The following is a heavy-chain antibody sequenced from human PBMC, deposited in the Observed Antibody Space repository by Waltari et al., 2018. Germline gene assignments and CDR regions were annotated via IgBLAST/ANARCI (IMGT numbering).Heavy chain of an antibody. V-gene: IGHV3-9*01. J-gene: IGHJ4*02. CDR2: ISWNSGSI. D-gene: IGHD5-12*01. Sequence: EVQLVESGGGLVQPGRSLRLSCAASGFTFDDYAMHWVRQAPGKGLEWVSGISWNSGSIGYADSVKGRFTISRDNAKNSLYLQMNSLRREDTALYYCAKDMGIVATMVDYWGQGTLVTVSS. CDR1: GFTFDDYA. CDR3: AKDMGIVATMVDY.